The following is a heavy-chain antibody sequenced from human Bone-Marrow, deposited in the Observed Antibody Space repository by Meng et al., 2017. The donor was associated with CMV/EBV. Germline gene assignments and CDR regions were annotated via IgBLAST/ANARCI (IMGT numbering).Heavy chain of an antibody. CDR1: VYTFTIPY. V-gene: IGHV1-46*01. J-gene: IGHJ4*02. D-gene: IGHD6-19*01. CDR2: LHPTGGSP. CDR3: ARDRGSGPYYFDL. Sequence: ASVYTFTIPYIPWVRQAPGQGLAWMGILHPTGGSPSFAQKFQGRVTMTRDTSPSTVYMELNSLTSEDTAVYYCARDRGSGPYYFDLWGQGTLVTVSS.